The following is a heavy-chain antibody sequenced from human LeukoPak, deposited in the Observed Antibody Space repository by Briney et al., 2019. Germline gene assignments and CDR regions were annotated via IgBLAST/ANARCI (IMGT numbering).Heavy chain of an antibody. D-gene: IGHD4-17*01. CDR3: ASSVWAYDDYYFDY. CDR1: GFTFSRYW. Sequence: PGGSLRLSCAASGFTFSRYWMSWVRQAPGKGLEWVANIKQDGSEKYYLDSVKGRFTISRDNSKNSLSLLMNSLRAEDTAVYYCASSVWAYDDYYFDYWGQGTLVTVSS. J-gene: IGHJ4*02. CDR2: IKQDGSEK. V-gene: IGHV3-7*01.